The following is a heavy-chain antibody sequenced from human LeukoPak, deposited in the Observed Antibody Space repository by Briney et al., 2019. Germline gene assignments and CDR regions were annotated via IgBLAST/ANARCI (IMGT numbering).Heavy chain of an antibody. Sequence: SETLSLTCTVSGGSISSYYWSWIRQPAGKGLEWIGRIYTSGSTNYNPSLKSRVTMLVDTSKNQFSLKLSSVTAADTAVYYCAREEYNWNYVDYWGQGTLVTVSS. CDR2: IYTSGST. J-gene: IGHJ4*02. CDR1: GGSISSYY. V-gene: IGHV4-4*07. D-gene: IGHD1-20*01. CDR3: AREEYNWNYVDY.